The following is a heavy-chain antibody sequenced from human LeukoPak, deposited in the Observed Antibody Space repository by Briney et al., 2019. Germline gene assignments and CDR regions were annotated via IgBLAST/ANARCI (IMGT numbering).Heavy chain of an antibody. D-gene: IGHD2-2*01. J-gene: IGHJ5*02. V-gene: IGHV4-59*01. Sequence: PSETLSLTCTVSGGSISSYYWSWIRQPPGEGLEWIGYIYYSGSTNYNPSLKSRVTISVDTSKNQFSLKLSSVTAADTAVYYCARRMGSTSLNWFDPWGQGTLVTVSS. CDR2: IYYSGST. CDR1: GGSISSYY. CDR3: ARRMGSTSLNWFDP.